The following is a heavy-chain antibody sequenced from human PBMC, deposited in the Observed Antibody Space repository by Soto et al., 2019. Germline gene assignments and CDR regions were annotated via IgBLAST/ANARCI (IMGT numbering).Heavy chain of an antibody. V-gene: IGHV4-59*01. CDR1: GGSISSDY. J-gene: IGHJ5*02. Sequence: SETLSLTCTVSGGSISSDYWSWIRQPPGKGLEWIGYIHYSGSTDYNPSLKSRVTISVDTSKNQFSLKLSSVTAADTAVYYCAKVFGGRTAASLYNHFAPWARGTPATVSS. D-gene: IGHD3-16*01. CDR2: IHYSGST. CDR3: AKVFGGRTAASLYNHFAP.